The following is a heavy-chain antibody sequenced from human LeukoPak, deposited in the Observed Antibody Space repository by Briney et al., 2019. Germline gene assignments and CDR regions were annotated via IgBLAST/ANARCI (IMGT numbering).Heavy chain of an antibody. D-gene: IGHD6-6*01. V-gene: IGHV3-64*01. J-gene: IGHJ4*02. CDR2: ISSNGGST. CDR1: GFTFSSYA. Sequence: GGSLRLSCAASGFTFSSYAMHWVRQAPGKGLEYVSAISSNGGSTYYANSVKGRFTISRVNSKNTLYLQMNSLRAEDTAVYYCARGEYSSSSLDYWGQGTLVTVSS. CDR3: ARGEYSSSSLDY.